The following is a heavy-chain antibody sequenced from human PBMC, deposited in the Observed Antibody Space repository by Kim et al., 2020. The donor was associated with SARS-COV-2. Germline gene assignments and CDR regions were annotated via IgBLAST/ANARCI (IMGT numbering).Heavy chain of an antibody. V-gene: IGHV4-34*01. CDR2: INHSGST. Sequence: SETLSLTCAVYGGSFSGYYCSWIRQPPGKGLEWIGEINHSGSTNYNPSLKSRVTISVDTSKNQFSLKLSSVTAADTAVYYCAMFLSSGWYRYWDYWGQGTLVTVSS. J-gene: IGHJ4*02. CDR1: GGSFSGYY. CDR3: AMFLSSGWYRYWDY. D-gene: IGHD6-19*01.